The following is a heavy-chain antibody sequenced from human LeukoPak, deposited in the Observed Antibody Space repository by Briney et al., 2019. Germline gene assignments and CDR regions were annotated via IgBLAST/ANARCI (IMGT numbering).Heavy chain of an antibody. CDR3: ARDGTIFGVVADFDY. D-gene: IGHD3-3*01. J-gene: IGHJ4*02. CDR2: IPYDGSNK. Sequence: GGSLRLSCVASGFTFDDYTMHWVRQAPGKGLEWVAFIPYDGSNKYYADSVRGRFAISRDNAKNSLYLQMNSLRAEDTAVYYCARDGTIFGVVADFDYWGQGTLVTVSS. V-gene: IGHV3-30*09. CDR1: GFTFDDYT.